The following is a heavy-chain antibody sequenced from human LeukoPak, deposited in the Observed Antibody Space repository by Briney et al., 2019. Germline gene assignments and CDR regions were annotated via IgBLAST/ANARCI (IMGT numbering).Heavy chain of an antibody. CDR2: ISAYNGNT. D-gene: IGHD3-22*01. J-gene: IGHJ4*02. V-gene: IGHV1-18*01. CDR1: GYTFTSYG. Sequence: ASVNVSCKASGYTFTSYGISWVRQAPGQGLEWMGWISAYNGNTNYAQKLQGRVTMTTDTSTSTAYKELRSLRSDDTAVYYCARAGYYDSSGYTNFDYWGRGTLVTVSS. CDR3: ARAGYYDSSGYTNFDY.